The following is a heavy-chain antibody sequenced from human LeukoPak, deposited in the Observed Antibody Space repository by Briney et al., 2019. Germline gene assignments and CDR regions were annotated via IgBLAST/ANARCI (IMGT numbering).Heavy chain of an antibody. J-gene: IGHJ2*01. CDR3: ARGRYTDWYFDL. D-gene: IGHD5-12*01. V-gene: IGHV4-4*07. CDR2: IYSTGST. Sequence: SETLSLTWTVSGGSISGYYWRWMRQPAGKGLEWIGRIYSTGSTNYHPSFKSRVTMSVDTSKNQFSLNLSSVTDADTAVYYCARGRYTDWYFDLWGRGTLVTVSS. CDR1: GGSISGYY.